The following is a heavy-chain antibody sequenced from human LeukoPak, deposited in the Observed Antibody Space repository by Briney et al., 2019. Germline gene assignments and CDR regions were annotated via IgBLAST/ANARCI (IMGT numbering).Heavy chain of an antibody. CDR1: GFTFSSYA. CDR3: AKACRSYYYYGMDV. J-gene: IGHJ6*02. V-gene: IGHV3-9*01. CDR2: ISWNSGSI. Sequence: GGSLRLSCAASGFTFSSYAMHWVRQAPGKGLEWVSGISWNSGSIGYADSVKGRFTISRDNAKNSLYLQMNSLRAEDTALYYCAKACRSYYYYGMDVWGQGTTVTVSS.